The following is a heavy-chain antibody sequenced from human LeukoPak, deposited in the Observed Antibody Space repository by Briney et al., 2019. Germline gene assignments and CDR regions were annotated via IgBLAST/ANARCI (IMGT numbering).Heavy chain of an antibody. Sequence: GGSLRLSCAASGFTFSSYWMSWVRQAPGKGLEWVANIKQDGSEKYYVDSVKGRFTISRDNAKNSLYLQMNSLRAEDTAVYYCARVGIPAALYYYYYYMDVWGKGTTVTVSS. CDR3: ARVGIPAALYYYYYYMDV. V-gene: IGHV3-7*01. J-gene: IGHJ6*03. D-gene: IGHD2-2*01. CDR1: GFTFSSYW. CDR2: IKQDGSEK.